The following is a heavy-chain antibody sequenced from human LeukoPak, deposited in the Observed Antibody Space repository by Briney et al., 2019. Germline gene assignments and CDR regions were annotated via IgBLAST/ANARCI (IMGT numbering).Heavy chain of an antibody. CDR3: ARGQEHSSGWLDAFDI. J-gene: IGHJ3*02. V-gene: IGHV1-18*01. D-gene: IGHD6-19*01. Sequence: ASVKVSCKASGYTFTSYGISWVRQAPGQGLEWMGWISAYNGNTNYAQKLQGRVTMTTDTSTSTAHMELRSLRSDDTAVYYCARGQEHSSGWLDAFDIWGQGTMVTVSS. CDR1: GYTFTSYG. CDR2: ISAYNGNT.